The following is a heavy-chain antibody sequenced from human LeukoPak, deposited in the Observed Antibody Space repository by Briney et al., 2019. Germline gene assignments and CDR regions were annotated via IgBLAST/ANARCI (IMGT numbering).Heavy chain of an antibody. CDR3: ARDRIAAAGTGRPYFDY. V-gene: IGHV3-21*01. CDR1: GFTFSSYS. CDR2: ISSSSSCI. D-gene: IGHD6-13*01. Sequence: PGGSLRLSCAASGFTFSSYSMNWVRQAPGKGLEWVSSISSSSSCIYYADSVKGRFTISRDNAKNSLYLQMNSLRAEDTAVYYCARDRIAAAGTGRPYFDYWGQGTLVTVSS. J-gene: IGHJ4*02.